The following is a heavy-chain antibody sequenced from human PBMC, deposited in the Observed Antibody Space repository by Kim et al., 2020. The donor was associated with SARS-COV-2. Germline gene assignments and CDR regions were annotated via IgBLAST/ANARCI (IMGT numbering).Heavy chain of an antibody. V-gene: IGHV3-74*01. J-gene: IGHJ6*02. CDR2: VKSDGSST. Sequence: GGSLRLSCAASGFTFSNYWMNWVRQVPGKGLVWVSRVKSDGSSTNYADSVKGRFTISRDNAKNMVYLQMNSLRAEDTAVYYCARRDNYYYYGMDVWGQGT. CDR3: ARRDNYYYYGMDV. CDR1: GFTFSNYW.